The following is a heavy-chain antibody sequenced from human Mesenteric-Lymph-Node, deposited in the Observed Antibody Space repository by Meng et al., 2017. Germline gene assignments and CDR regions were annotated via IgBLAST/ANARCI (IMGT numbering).Heavy chain of an antibody. CDR1: GYTFISYY. Sequence: ASVKVSCKASGYTFISYYIHWVRQAPGQGLEWVGVINPSIGSTTHAPKFQGRVTMTRDTTTSTVYMDLSSLRSDDTAVYYRVRPTTMNDIFDYWGPGTLVTVSS. J-gene: IGHJ4*01. CDR2: INPSIGST. CDR3: VRPTTMNDIFDY. D-gene: IGHD1-1*01. V-gene: IGHV1-46*01.